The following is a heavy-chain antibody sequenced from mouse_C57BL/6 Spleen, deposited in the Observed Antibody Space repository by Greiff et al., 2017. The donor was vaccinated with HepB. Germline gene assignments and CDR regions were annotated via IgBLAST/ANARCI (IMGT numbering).Heavy chain of an antibody. Sequence: VKLQQPGAELVRPGTSVKLSCKASGYTFTSYWMHWVKQRPGQGLEWIGVIDPSDSYTNYNQKFKGKATLTVDTSSSTAYMQLSSLTSEDSAVYYCARITTVVDSWYFDVWGTGTTVTVSS. D-gene: IGHD1-1*01. V-gene: IGHV1-59*01. CDR1: GYTFTSYW. CDR3: ARITTVVDSWYFDV. J-gene: IGHJ1*03. CDR2: IDPSDSYT.